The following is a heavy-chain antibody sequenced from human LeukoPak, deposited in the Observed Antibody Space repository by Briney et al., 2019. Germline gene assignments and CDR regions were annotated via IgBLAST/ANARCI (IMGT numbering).Heavy chain of an antibody. CDR2: IYTSGST. CDR3: ARENSGYSYGFYYYYMDV. D-gene: IGHD5-18*01. CDR1: GGSISSGSYY. J-gene: IGHJ6*03. Sequence: SKTLSLTCTVSGGSISSGSYYWSWIRQPAGKGLEWIGRIYTSGSTNYNPSLKSRVTISVDTSKNQFSLKLSSVTAADTAVYYCARENSGYSYGFYYYYMDVWGKGTTVTVSS. V-gene: IGHV4-61*02.